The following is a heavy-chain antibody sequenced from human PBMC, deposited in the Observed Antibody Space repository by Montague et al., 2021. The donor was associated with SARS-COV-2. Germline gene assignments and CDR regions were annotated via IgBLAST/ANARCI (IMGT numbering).Heavy chain of an antibody. Sequence: PALVKPTQTLTLTCTVSGFSLTSSGEGVGWIRQPPGKALEWLALIYWDEGKRYSPSLKNRLVVTNDSAKNQVVLTVINMDPADTGTYYCAHISKLARVRWFDPWGQGTLVTVSS. J-gene: IGHJ5*02. CDR1: GFSLTSSGEG. V-gene: IGHV2-5*02. D-gene: IGHD3-16*02. CDR3: AHISKLARVRWFDP. CDR2: IYWDEGK.